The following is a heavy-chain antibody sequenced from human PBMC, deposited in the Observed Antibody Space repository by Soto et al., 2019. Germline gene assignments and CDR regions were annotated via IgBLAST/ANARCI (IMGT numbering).Heavy chain of an antibody. V-gene: IGHV1-46*03. D-gene: IGHD2-2*01. CDR3: AIIVVVPAALREHASPPEPNYYGMDV. CDR2: INPSGGST. J-gene: IGHJ6*02. Sequence: GASVKVSCKASGYTFTSYYMHWVRQAPGQGLEWMGIINPSGGSTSYAQKFQGRVTMTRDTSTSTVYMELSSLRSEDTAVYYCAIIVVVPAALREHASPPEPNYYGMDVWGQGTTVTVSS. CDR1: GYTFTSYY.